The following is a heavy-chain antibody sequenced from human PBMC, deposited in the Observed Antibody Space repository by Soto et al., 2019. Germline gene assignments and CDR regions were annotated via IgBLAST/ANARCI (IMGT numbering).Heavy chain of an antibody. J-gene: IGHJ6*02. CDR2: INHSGST. CDR3: ARGRERITIFGVRTKDYCYGMDV. Sequence: PSETLSLTCAVYGGSFSGYYWSWIRQPPGKGLEWIGEINHSGSTNYNTTHKSRVTISVDTSKNEFSLKLSSMTAADTAVYYCARGRERITIFGVRTKDYCYGMDVWGQGTTVTVSS. CDR1: GGSFSGYY. V-gene: IGHV4-34*01. D-gene: IGHD3-3*01.